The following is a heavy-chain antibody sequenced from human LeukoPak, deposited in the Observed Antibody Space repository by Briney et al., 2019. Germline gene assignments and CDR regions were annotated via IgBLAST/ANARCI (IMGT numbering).Heavy chain of an antibody. CDR1: GYTFTGYY. CDR3: ARVGIAVAGTGHDAFDI. D-gene: IGHD6-19*01. V-gene: IGHV1-2*02. Sequence: APVKVSCKASGYTFTGYYMHWVRQAPGQGLEWMGWINPNSGGTNYAQKFQGRVTMTRDTSISTAYMELSRLRSDDTAVYYCARVGIAVAGTGHDAFDIWGQGTMVTVSS. J-gene: IGHJ3*02. CDR2: INPNSGGT.